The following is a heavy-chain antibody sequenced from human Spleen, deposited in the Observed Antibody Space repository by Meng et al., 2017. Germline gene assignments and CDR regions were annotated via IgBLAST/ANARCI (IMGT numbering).Heavy chain of an antibody. CDR3: AKEEVPNDY. CDR1: GFTFSNSA. CDR2: ISISGDKT. D-gene: IGHD3-10*01. Sequence: GSLKISCTVFGFTFSNSAMTWVRQVPGKGLEWVSGISISGDKTYYADSVKGRFTISRDNSKNTVYLHMDVLRVEDTALYYCAKEEVPNDYWGRGTLVTVSS. V-gene: IGHV3-23*01. J-gene: IGHJ4*02.